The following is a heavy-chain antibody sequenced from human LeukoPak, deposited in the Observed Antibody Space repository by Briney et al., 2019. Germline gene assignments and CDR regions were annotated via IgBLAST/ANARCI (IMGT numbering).Heavy chain of an antibody. CDR1: GFTFSSFA. D-gene: IGHD2-2*01. V-gene: IGHV3-23*01. CDR3: ARVSSSTSCPDCYYMDV. Sequence: GGSLRLSCAASGFTFSSFAMTWVRQAPGKGLEWVSSITGSHGPTYNTDSVKGRFTISRDNSQNTLSLQMNSLRAEDTAVYYCARVSSSTSCPDCYYMDVWGKGTTVTVSS. J-gene: IGHJ6*03. CDR2: ITGSHGPT.